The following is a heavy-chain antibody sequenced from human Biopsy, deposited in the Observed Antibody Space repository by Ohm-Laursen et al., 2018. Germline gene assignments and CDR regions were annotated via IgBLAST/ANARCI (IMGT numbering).Heavy chain of an antibody. Sequence: TLSLTCAVSSGSISGNYWGWIRQPPGKGLEWMGEINHTGSTKYNPSLMSRVTISIDTSNSQFSLKLTYVTAADTAVYFCARARAYSDFWGGPKDYWGQGILVTVSS. CDR2: INHTGST. V-gene: IGHV4-34*01. CDR3: ARARAYSDFWGGPKDY. J-gene: IGHJ4*02. D-gene: IGHD3-3*01. CDR1: SGSISGNY.